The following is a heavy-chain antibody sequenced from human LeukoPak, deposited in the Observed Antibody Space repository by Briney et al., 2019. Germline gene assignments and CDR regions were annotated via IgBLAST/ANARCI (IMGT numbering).Heavy chain of an antibody. D-gene: IGHD3-9*01. CDR1: GGSISSYY. V-gene: IGHV4-59*01. J-gene: IGHJ5*02. Sequence: SETLSLTCTVSGGSISSYYWSWIRQPPGKGLEWIGYIYYSGSTNYNPSLKSRVTISVDTSKNQFSLKLSSVTAADTAVYYCARSDYYDILPGYLNWFDPWGQGTLVTVSS. CDR3: ARSDYYDILPGYLNWFDP. CDR2: IYYSGST.